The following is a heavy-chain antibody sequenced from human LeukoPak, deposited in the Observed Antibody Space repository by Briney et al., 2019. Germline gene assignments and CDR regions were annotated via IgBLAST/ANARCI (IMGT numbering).Heavy chain of an antibody. CDR2: ISYDGSNK. Sequence: GGSLRLSCAASGFTFSSYGMHWVRQAPGKGLEWVAVISYDGSNKYYADSVKGRFTISRDNSKNTLYLQMNSLRAEDTAVYYCAKSTKLGEGMDWFDPWGQGTLVTVSS. J-gene: IGHJ5*02. D-gene: IGHD3-10*02. V-gene: IGHV3-30*18. CDR3: AKSTKLGEGMDWFDP. CDR1: GFTFSSYG.